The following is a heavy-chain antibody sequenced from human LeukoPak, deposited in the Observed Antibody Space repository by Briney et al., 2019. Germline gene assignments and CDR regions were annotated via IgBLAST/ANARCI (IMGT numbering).Heavy chain of an antibody. J-gene: IGHJ3*02. CDR3: ALEYCSSTSCYSWDAFDI. CDR2: ISGSGGST. Sequence: RGSLRLSCAASGFTFSSYAMSWVRQAPGKGLERVSAISGSGGSTYYADSVKGRFTISRDNSKNTLYLQMNSLRAEDTAVYYCALEYCSSTSCYSWDAFDIWGQGTMVTVSS. V-gene: IGHV3-23*01. CDR1: GFTFSSYA. D-gene: IGHD2-2*01.